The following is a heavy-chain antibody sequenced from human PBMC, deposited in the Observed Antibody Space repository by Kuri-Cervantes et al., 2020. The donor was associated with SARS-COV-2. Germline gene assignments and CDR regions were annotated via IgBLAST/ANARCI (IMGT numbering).Heavy chain of an antibody. Sequence: SETLSLTCTVSGGSVISTNSYWGWIRQPPGMGLEWIASTYYSGDTYYNTSLKSRVTISVDTSKNQLSLKLNSVTAADTAVFYCARHPTRDGYNFDPWGQGVLVTVSS. D-gene: IGHD5-24*01. J-gene: IGHJ5*02. V-gene: IGHV4-39*01. CDR1: GGSVISTNSY. CDR3: ARHPTRDGYNFDP. CDR2: TYYSGDT.